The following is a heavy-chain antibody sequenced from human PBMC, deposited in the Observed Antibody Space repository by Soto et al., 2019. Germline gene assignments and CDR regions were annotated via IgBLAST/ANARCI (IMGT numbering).Heavy chain of an antibody. CDR1: GLPLGRAW. J-gene: IGHJ5*02. D-gene: IGHD6-13*01. CDR2: IKSKTDGETI. V-gene: IGHV3-15*01. Sequence: EARRLGPGGGWVKLGGSLKLSCAALGLPLGRAWLSWVGQAQGKGREWVGRIKSKTDGETIDYAGPVKGRFTISRDDSKNTLHLQMNSLKTEDTAVYYCTADVRRAAAWGLDPWGQGILVTVSS. CDR3: TADVRRAAAWGLDP.